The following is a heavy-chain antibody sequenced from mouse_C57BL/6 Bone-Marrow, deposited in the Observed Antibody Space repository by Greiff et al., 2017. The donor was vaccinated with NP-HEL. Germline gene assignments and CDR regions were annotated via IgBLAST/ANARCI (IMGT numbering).Heavy chain of an antibody. CDR3: ARIGAYAMDY. Sequence: VMLVESGPELVKPGASVKLSCKASGYTFTSYDINWVKQRPGQGLEWIGWIYPRDGSNKYNEKFKGKATLTVDTSSSTAYMELHSLTSEDSAVYFCARIGAYAMDYWGQGTSVTVSS. J-gene: IGHJ4*01. CDR2: IYPRDGSN. CDR1: GYTFTSYD. V-gene: IGHV1-85*01.